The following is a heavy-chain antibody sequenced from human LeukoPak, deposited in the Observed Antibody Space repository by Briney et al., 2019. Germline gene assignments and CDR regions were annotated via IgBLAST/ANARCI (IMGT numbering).Heavy chain of an antibody. CDR1: GGSISRGGYY. D-gene: IGHD6-19*01. Sequence: SETLSLTCTVSGGSISRGGYYWSWIRQHPGKGLEWIGYIYYSGSTNYNPSLKSRVTISVDTSKNQFSLKLSSVTAADTAVYYCARVVPQWLVLSEDAFDIWGQGTMVTVSS. CDR3: ARVVPQWLVLSEDAFDI. V-gene: IGHV4-61*08. J-gene: IGHJ3*02. CDR2: IYYSGST.